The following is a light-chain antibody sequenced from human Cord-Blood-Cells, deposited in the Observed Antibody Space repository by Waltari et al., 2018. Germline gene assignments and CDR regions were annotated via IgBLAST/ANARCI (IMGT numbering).Light chain of an antibody. Sequence: QSALTQPASVSGSPGQSITISCTGTSSDVGSYNIVTLYQQHPGKAPKLMSDEGSKRPSGVSSRFSGSKSGSTASLTVSGLQAEDEADYYGCSYAGSSTWVFGGGTKLTVL. V-gene: IGLV2-23*01. CDR1: SSDVGSYNI. CDR2: EGS. J-gene: IGLJ3*02. CDR3: CSYAGSSTWV.